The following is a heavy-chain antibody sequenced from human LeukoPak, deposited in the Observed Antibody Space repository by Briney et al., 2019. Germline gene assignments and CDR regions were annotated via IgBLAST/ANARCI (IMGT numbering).Heavy chain of an antibody. CDR2: ISSNGGST. CDR3: ARVGQNNDFWSGFSYYCYGMDV. CDR1: GFTFSSYA. D-gene: IGHD3-3*01. Sequence: GGSLRLSCSASGFTFSSYAMHWVRQAPGKGLEYVSAISSNGGSTYYADSVKGRFTISRDNSKNTLYLQMSSLRAEDTAVYYCARVGQNNDFWSGFSYYCYGMDVWGQGTTVTVSS. V-gene: IGHV3-64D*06. J-gene: IGHJ6*02.